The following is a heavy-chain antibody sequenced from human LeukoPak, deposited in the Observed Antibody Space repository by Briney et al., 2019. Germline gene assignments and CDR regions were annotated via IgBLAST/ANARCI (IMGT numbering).Heavy chain of an antibody. CDR2: IYYSGNT. V-gene: IGHV4-39*07. J-gene: IGHJ4*02. D-gene: IGHD3-16*01. CDR3: ARSPSAGGVYYFDY. Sequence: SETLSLTCTVSGGSISGSSYYWGWIRQPPGKGLEWIGSIYYSGNTYYNPSLKSRVTISVDTSKNQFSLKLSSVTAADTAVYYCARSPSAGGVYYFDYWGQGTLVTVSS. CDR1: GGSISGSSYY.